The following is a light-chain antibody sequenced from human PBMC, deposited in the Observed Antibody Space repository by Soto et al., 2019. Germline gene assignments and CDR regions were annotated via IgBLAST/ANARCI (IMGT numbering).Light chain of an antibody. V-gene: IGLV2-14*03. Sequence: QSVLTQPASVSGSPGQSITISCAGTSSDVGGYNYVSWYQHHPGKAPKLMIYDVSNRPSGVSNRFSGSKSGNTASLTISGRQDEDEDAYYCNSYTSSSTFVFGTGTKLTVL. CDR3: NSYTSSSTFV. CDR1: SSDVGGYNY. J-gene: IGLJ1*01. CDR2: DVS.